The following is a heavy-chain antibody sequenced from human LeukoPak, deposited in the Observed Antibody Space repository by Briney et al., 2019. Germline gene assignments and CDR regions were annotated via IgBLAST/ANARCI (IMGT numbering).Heavy chain of an antibody. CDR3: ARDLDGGWYDFDY. Sequence: SQTLSLTCAISGDSVSSNSAAWNWIRQSPSRGLEWLGRTYYRRPKWYNEYALSVKSRIIINPDTSKNQFSLQLNSVSPEDTAVYYCARDLDGGWYDFDYWGQGTLVTVSS. CDR1: GDSVSSNSAA. J-gene: IGHJ4*02. CDR2: TYYRRPKWYN. V-gene: IGHV6-1*01. D-gene: IGHD6-19*01.